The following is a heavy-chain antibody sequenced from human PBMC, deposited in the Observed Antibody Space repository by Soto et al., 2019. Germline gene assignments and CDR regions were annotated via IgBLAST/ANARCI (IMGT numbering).Heavy chain of an antibody. Sequence: PGGSLRLSCAASGFTFSRAGMHWVRQAPGKGLEWVAVISYDGSYQYYVDSVKGRFTLSRDNSKNTLYLQMNSLRAEDTAVYYCAKDEISKTIRGDAFNFWGQGTMVTVSS. D-gene: IGHD1-7*01. V-gene: IGHV3-30*18. CDR3: AKDEISKTIRGDAFNF. J-gene: IGHJ3*01. CDR1: GFTFSRAG. CDR2: ISYDGSYQ.